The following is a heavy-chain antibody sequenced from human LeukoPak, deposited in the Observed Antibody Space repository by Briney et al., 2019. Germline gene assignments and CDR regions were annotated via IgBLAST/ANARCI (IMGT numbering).Heavy chain of an antibody. J-gene: IGHJ3*02. V-gene: IGHV3-7*03. CDR2: IKQDGSEK. Sequence: GGSLRLSCAASGFTFSSYWMSWVRQAPGKGLEWVANIKQDGSEKYYVDSVKGRFTISRDNAKNSLYLQMNSLRAEDTAVYYCARDYGFGESDAFDIWGQGTMVTVSS. CDR1: GFTFSSYW. CDR3: ARDYGFGESDAFDI. D-gene: IGHD3-10*01.